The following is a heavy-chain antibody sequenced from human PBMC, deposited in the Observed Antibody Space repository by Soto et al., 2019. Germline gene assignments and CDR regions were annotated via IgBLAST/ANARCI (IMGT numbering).Heavy chain of an antibody. CDR2: VIPILDIP. V-gene: IGHV1-69*02. J-gene: IGHJ3*02. Sequence: QVQLVQSGAEVKKPGSSVTVSCQASGGTFSSYSINWVRQAPGQGLEWVGRVIPILDIPSHAQKFQGRVTITADKSTSTAYMELTSLRSDDSAVYYCLTPVSSGWYNQDAFDIWGQGTMVTVST. CDR1: GGTFSSYS. CDR3: LTPVSSGWYNQDAFDI. D-gene: IGHD6-19*01.